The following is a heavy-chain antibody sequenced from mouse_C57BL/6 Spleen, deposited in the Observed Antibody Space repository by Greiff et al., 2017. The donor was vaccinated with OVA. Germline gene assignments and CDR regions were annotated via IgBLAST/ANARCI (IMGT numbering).Heavy chain of an antibody. D-gene: IGHD2-1*01. Sequence: QVQLQQPGAELVKPGASVKLSCKASGYTFTSYWMHWVKQRPGRGLEWIGRIDPNSCGTKYNEKFKSKATLTVDKPSSTAYMQLSSLTSEDSAAYYCARRRTWGNYGYFDVWGTGTTVTVSS. CDR2: IDPNSCGT. V-gene: IGHV1-72*01. CDR3: ARRRTWGNYGYFDV. J-gene: IGHJ1*03. CDR1: GYTFTSYW.